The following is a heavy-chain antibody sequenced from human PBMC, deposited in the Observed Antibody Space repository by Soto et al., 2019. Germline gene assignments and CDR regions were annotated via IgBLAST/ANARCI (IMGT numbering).Heavy chain of an antibody. Sequence: GGSLRLSCAASGFTFSSYWMSWVRQAPGKGLEWVSNIKQDGSEKYYVDSVKGRFTISRDNAKNSLYLQMNSLRAEDTAVYYCARDGLRGVFSYYYYGMDVWGQGTTVTVSS. D-gene: IGHD5-12*01. CDR2: IKQDGSEK. CDR1: GFTFSSYW. J-gene: IGHJ6*02. CDR3: ARDGLRGVFSYYYYGMDV. V-gene: IGHV3-7*05.